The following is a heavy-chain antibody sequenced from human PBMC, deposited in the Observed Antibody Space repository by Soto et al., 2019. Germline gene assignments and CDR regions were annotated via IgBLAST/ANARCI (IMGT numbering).Heavy chain of an antibody. J-gene: IGHJ4*02. Sequence: QVQLQESGPGLVKTSQTLSLTCTVSGGSITTGGYFWSWIRQHPGKGLEWIGYIYYSGTTHYNPSLKSRVTISVDTSKNQFSLKLSSVTAADTAVYYCARVVSGSYFDYWGPGTLVTVSS. D-gene: IGHD1-26*01. CDR2: IYYSGTT. CDR1: GGSITTGGYF. CDR3: ARVVSGSYFDY. V-gene: IGHV4-31*03.